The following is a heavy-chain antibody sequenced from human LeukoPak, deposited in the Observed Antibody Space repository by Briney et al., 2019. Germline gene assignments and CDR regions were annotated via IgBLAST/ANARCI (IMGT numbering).Heavy chain of an antibody. CDR2: IYYSGIT. Sequence: SETLSLTCTVSGGSIGNSDYYWSLIRQHPGKGLEWIAFIYYSGITYYNPSLKSRLTISVDTSKNQFSLKMHSVTAADTAIYYSARGQVVKATWWFDPWGQGTLVTVSS. J-gene: IGHJ5*02. CDR1: GGSIGNSDYY. V-gene: IGHV4-31*03. D-gene: IGHD4-23*01. CDR3: ARGQVVKATWWFDP.